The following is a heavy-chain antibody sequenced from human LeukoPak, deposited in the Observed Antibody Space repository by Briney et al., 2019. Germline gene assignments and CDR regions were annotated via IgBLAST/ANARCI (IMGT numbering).Heavy chain of an antibody. V-gene: IGHV4-4*07. Sequence: SETLSLSCSVSGGAISTYYWSWIRQPAGKGLEWIGRIYTTGGTNYNPSLKSRVTMSVDTSKNQFSLKLSSVTAADTVVYYCARDYYDSSGYYYALWGQGTLVTVSS. CDR3: ARDYYDSSGYYYAL. CDR1: GGAISTYY. D-gene: IGHD3-22*01. J-gene: IGHJ4*02. CDR2: IYTTGGT.